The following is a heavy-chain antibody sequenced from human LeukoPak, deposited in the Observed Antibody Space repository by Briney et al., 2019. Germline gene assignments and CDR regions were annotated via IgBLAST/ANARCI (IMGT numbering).Heavy chain of an antibody. CDR2: IGISSNKI. J-gene: IGHJ4*02. Sequence: SGGSLRLSCAASGFTFSSYAMSWVRQAPGKGLEWVSSIGISSNKIYYADSVKGRLIISRDNAKNSVYLQMNSLRAEDTAVYYCARDSYGDYDGYWGQGTLVTVSS. CDR3: ARDSYGDYDGY. V-gene: IGHV3-21*04. CDR1: GFTFSSYA. D-gene: IGHD4-17*01.